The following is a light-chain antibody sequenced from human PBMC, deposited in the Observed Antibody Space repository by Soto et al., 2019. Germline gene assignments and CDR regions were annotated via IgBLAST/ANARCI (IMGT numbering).Light chain of an antibody. V-gene: IGKV3-15*01. CDR3: QQYNSWLWT. CDR1: QSVSSK. J-gene: IGKJ1*01. Sequence: VMKQSPATLSVSPGEGATLSCRASQSVSSKLAWYQQKPGQAPRLLIYGASTRATGIPARFSGSGSGTEFTLIISSLQSEDSAVYYCQQYNSWLWTFGQGTKVDIK. CDR2: GAS.